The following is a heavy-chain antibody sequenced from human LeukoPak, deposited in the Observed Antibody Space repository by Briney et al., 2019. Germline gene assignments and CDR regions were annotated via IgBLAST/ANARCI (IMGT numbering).Heavy chain of an antibody. CDR1: GFTFSSYA. D-gene: IGHD3-10*01. CDR2: ISGSGGIT. CDR3: AKDLGAYYGSGSDAFDI. J-gene: IGHJ3*02. V-gene: IGHV3-23*01. Sequence: AGGSLRLSCAASGFTFSSYAMSWVRQAPGKGLEWVSAISGSGGITYYADSVKGRFTISRENSKNTLYLQMNSLRAEDTAVYYCAKDLGAYYGSGSDAFDIWGQGTMVTVSS.